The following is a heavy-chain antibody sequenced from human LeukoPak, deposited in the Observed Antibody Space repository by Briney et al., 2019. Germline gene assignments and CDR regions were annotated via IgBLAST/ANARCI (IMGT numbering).Heavy chain of an antibody. CDR3: ARDPEYPGWFDP. J-gene: IGHJ5*02. CDR1: GFIFSSYA. Sequence: GGSLRLSCAASGFIFSSYAMSWVRQAPGKGLEWVSSISSSSSYIYYADSVKGRFTISRDNAKNSLYLQMNSLRAEDTAVYYCARDPEYPGWFDPWGQGTLVTVSS. CDR2: ISSSSSYI. D-gene: IGHD2-2*02. V-gene: IGHV3-21*01.